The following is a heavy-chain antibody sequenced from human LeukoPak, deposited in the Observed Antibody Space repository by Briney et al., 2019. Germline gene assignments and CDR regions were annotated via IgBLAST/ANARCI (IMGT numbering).Heavy chain of an antibody. V-gene: IGHV3-30-3*02. D-gene: IGHD2-15*01. CDR1: GFTFSSYA. CDR2: ISYDGSNK. J-gene: IGHJ1*01. Sequence: GGSLRLSCAASGFTFSSYAMNWVRQAPGKGLEWVALISYDGSNKNYADSVKGRFTISRDNSKNTLYLQMNSLRAEDTAVYYCAKSPPVVVVVAATLVQHWGQGTLVTVSS. CDR3: AKSPPVVVVVAATLVQH.